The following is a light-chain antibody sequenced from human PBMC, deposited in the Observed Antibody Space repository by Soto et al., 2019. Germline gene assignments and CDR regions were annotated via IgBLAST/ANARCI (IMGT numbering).Light chain of an antibody. Sequence: DIQMTQSPSSLSASAGDRVTITCRASQGVRSSLDWYQQKPGKAPKRLIYEISSLQSGVPSRFSGSGSGTEFTLKISSLQHEDFATYYCLQHNSYPFPFGPGTTVDIK. CDR3: LQHNSYPFP. J-gene: IGKJ3*01. CDR2: EIS. CDR1: QGVRSS. V-gene: IGKV1-17*01.